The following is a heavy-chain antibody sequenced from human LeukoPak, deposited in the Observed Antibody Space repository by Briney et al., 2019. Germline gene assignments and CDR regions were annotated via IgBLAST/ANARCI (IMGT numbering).Heavy chain of an antibody. CDR1: GFTLSSYS. CDR3: ARVYGSGSYYKVRYFDY. V-gene: IGHV3-21*04. CDR2: ISSSSTYI. J-gene: IGHJ4*02. D-gene: IGHD3-10*01. Sequence: GGSLRLSCAASGFTLSSYSMNWVRQAPGKGLEWVSSISSSSTYIYYADSLKGRFTISRDNAKNSLYLQMNSLRAEDTAVYYCARVYGSGSYYKVRYFDYWGQGTLVAVSS.